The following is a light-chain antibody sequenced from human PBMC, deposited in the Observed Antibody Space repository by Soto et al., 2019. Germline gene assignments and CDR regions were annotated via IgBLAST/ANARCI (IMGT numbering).Light chain of an antibody. CDR2: TGS. V-gene: IGKV1-12*01. CDR3: QQTLSFPPT. J-gene: IGKJ1*01. Sequence: DIQMTQSPSSVSASVGDRVTSTCRASQAIDSWLAWYQQKPGEAPKLLIFTGSLLHSGVPPRFSGSGSGTDFTITISSLQPEDFATYYCQQTLSFPPTFGQGTKV. CDR1: QAIDSW.